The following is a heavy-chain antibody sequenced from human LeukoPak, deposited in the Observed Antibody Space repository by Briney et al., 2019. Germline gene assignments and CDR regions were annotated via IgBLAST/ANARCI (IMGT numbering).Heavy chain of an antibody. CDR1: GGSISNYY. D-gene: IGHD3-22*01. J-gene: IGHJ4*02. V-gene: IGHV4-59*01. CDR3: ARASDSSGYYDFDY. CDR2: IFSRGSS. Sequence: SETLSLTCSVSGGSISNYYWSWIRQPPGKGLEWIGYIFSRGSSNYSPSLKSRVTISVDTSKNQFSLKLSSVTAADTAVYYCARASDSSGYYDFDYWGQGTRVTVSS.